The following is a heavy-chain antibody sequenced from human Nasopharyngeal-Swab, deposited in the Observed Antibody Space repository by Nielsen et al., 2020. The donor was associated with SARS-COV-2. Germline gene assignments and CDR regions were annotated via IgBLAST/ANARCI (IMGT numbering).Heavy chain of an antibody. CDR2: ISSSSSYI. J-gene: IGHJ4*02. V-gene: IGHV3-21*01. D-gene: IGHD4-17*01. Sequence: GESLKISWAASGITFSSYSMNWVRQAPGKGLEWVSSISSSSSYISYADSVKGRFTISRDNAKNSLYLQMNSLRAEDTAVYYCARARPTATTHFDYWGQGTLVTVSS. CDR3: ARARPTATTHFDY. CDR1: GITFSSYS.